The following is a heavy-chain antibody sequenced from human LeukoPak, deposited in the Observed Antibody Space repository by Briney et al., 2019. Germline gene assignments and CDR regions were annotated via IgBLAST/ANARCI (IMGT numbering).Heavy chain of an antibody. D-gene: IGHD1-7*01. CDR3: AKDRYNWNYDPGDH. CDR2: IYTSGST. V-gene: IGHV4-61*02. CDR1: GGSISSGSYY. Sequence: SQTLSLTCTVPGGSISSGSYYWSWIRQPAGTGLEWIGRIYTSGSTNYNPSLKSRVTISVDTSKNQFSLKLSSVTAADTAVYYCAKDRYNWNYDPGDHWGQGTLVTVSS. J-gene: IGHJ4*02.